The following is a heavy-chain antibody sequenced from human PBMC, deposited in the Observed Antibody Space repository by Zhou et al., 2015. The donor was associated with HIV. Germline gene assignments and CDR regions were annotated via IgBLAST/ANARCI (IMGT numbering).Heavy chain of an antibody. V-gene: IGHV1-69*01. CDR1: GGTFSSYA. CDR3: ARAPLIVVVPAAIRYYYMDV. CDR2: IIPIFGTA. J-gene: IGHJ6*03. D-gene: IGHD2-2*01. Sequence: QVQLVQSGAEVKKPGSSVKVSCKASGGTFSSYAISWVRQAPGQGLEWMGGIIPIFGTANYAQKFQGRVTITADESTSTAYMELSSLRSEDTAVYYCARAPLIVVVPAAIRYYYMDVWGKGTTVTVSS.